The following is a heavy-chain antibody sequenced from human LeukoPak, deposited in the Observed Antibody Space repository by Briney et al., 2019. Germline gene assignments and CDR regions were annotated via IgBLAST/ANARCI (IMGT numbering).Heavy chain of an antibody. V-gene: IGHV3-48*03. CDR2: ISSGRDTI. Sequence: PGGSLRLSCAASGFTFSSYEMNWVRQAPGKGLEWVSYISSGRDTIYYADSVKGRFTISRDNSKNTLYLQMNSLRAEDTAVYYCANGMKRWGQGTLVTISS. J-gene: IGHJ4*02. D-gene: IGHD1-14*01. CDR1: GFTFSSYE. CDR3: ANGMKR.